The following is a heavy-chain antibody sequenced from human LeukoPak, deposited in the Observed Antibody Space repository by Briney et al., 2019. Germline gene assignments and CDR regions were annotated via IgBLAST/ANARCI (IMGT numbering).Heavy chain of an antibody. V-gene: IGHV3-53*01. J-gene: IGHJ4*02. CDR2: IYSGSRT. CDR1: GFTVSSSY. CDR3: AKGRSSGWYYFDY. D-gene: IGHD6-19*01. Sequence: PGGSLTLSCAASGFTVSSSYMSWVRQAPGKGLEWVSLIYSGSRTYYADSVKGRFTISRDNSKSTLYLQMNSLGANDTAVYYCAKGRSSGWYYFDYWGQGTLVTVSS.